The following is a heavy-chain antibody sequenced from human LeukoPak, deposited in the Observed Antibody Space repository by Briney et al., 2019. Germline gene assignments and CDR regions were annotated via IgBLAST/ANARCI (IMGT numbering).Heavy chain of an antibody. V-gene: IGHV3-11*04. CDR2: ISSSGSTI. CDR1: GFTFSDYY. Sequence: GGSLRLSCAASGFTFSDYYMTWIRQAPGKGLEWVSYISSSGSTIYYVDSVRGRFTISRDNAKNSLYLQMNSLRAEDTAVYYCARDSPSSTSWGYWGQGTLVTVSS. J-gene: IGHJ4*02. D-gene: IGHD2-2*01. CDR3: ARDSPSSTSWGY.